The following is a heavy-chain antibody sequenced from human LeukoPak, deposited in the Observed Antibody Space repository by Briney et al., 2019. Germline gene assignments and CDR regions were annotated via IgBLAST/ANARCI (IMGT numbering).Heavy chain of an antibody. V-gene: IGHV3-43*02. CDR1: GFTFHNYA. CDR2: TSGDGITT. CDR3: ARDHVYGGADY. D-gene: IGHD5/OR15-5a*01. Sequence: VGSLRLSCAASGFTFHNYAIHWVRHAPGKGLEWVSLTSGDGITTYFADSVKGRFTISRDNSKSSLFLQMNSLRTEDTALYYCARDHVYGGADYWGQGTLVTVSS. J-gene: IGHJ4*02.